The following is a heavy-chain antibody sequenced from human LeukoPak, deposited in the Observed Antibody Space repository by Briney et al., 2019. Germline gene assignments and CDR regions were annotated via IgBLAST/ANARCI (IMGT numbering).Heavy chain of an antibody. V-gene: IGHV4-31*03. J-gene: IGHJ4*02. Sequence: SEALSLTCTVSGGSISSGGYYWSWIRQHPGKGLEWIGYIYYSGSTYYNPSLRSRVTISVDTSKNQFSLKLSSVTAADTAVYYCARGLGVPPDYWGQGTLVTVSS. CDR1: GGSISSGGYY. D-gene: IGHD3-10*01. CDR2: IYYSGST. CDR3: ARGLGVPPDY.